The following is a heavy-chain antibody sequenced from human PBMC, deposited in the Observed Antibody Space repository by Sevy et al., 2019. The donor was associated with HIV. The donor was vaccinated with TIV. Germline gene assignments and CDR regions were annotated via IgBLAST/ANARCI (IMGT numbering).Heavy chain of an antibody. CDR1: GLTLTTTG. CDR3: AGGDTTMITDLDY. CDR2: VTSDGTT. J-gene: IGHJ4*02. Sequence: GGSLRLSCAASGLTLTTTGMSWVRQAPGKGLEGVAGVTSDGTTYYADSVGDRFTVSRYNSTNTLYLQLNSLRADDTAVFYCAGGDTTMITDLDYWGQGTLVTVSS. V-gene: IGHV3-23*01. D-gene: IGHD3-16*01.